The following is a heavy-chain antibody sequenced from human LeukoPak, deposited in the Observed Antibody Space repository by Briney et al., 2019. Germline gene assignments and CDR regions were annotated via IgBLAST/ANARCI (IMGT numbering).Heavy chain of an antibody. CDR2: IWHDGSNK. Sequence: PGGSLRLSCTASGFTFSVHGMHWVRQAPGKGLEWVTFIWHDGSNKYYADSAKGRFTISRDNSKNTLYLQMNSLRAEDTAVYYCAKDPLRPCTRTTCRYLDYWGQGTPVTVSS. D-gene: IGHD2-2*01. CDR3: AKDPLRPCTRTTCRYLDY. V-gene: IGHV3-30*02. J-gene: IGHJ4*02. CDR1: GFTFSVHG.